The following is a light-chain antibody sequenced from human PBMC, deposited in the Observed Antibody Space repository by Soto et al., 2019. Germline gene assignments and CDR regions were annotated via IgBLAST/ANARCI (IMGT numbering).Light chain of an antibody. CDR1: QSIDNW. Sequence: DIQMTQSPSTLSAYVGDRVTITCRASQSIDNWLAWYQQKPGKAPKLLIYDASSLQSGVPSRFSGSGSGTEFTLAISSLQPDDFATYYCQQYNSYSPTFGQGTKVEIK. V-gene: IGKV1-5*01. CDR3: QQYNSYSPT. J-gene: IGKJ1*01. CDR2: DAS.